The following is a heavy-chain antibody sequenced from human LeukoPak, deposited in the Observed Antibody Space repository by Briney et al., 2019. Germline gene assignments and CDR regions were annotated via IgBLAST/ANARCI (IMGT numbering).Heavy chain of an antibody. D-gene: IGHD6-13*01. Sequence: PGGSLRLSCAASGFTFSSYSMNWVRQAPGKGLEWVSSISSSSSYIYYADSVKGRFTISRDNAKNSLYLQMNSLRAEDTAVYYCARDRYSGSWENDYYFDYWGQGTLVTVSS. CDR1: GFTFSSYS. CDR3: ARDRYSGSWENDYYFDY. CDR2: ISSSSSYI. V-gene: IGHV3-21*01. J-gene: IGHJ4*02.